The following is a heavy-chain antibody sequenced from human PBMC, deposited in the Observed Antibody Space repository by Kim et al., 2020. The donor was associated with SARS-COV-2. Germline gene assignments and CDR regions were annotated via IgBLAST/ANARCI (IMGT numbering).Heavy chain of an antibody. V-gene: IGHV1-58*01. CDR2: IVVGSGNT. CDR3: AAPYSSSWYSSYYYYYGMDV. D-gene: IGHD6-13*01. J-gene: IGHJ6*02. CDR1: GFTFTSSA. Sequence: SVKVSCKASGFTFTSSAVQWVRQARGQRLEWIGWIVVGSGNTNYAQKFQERVTITRDMSTSTAYMELSSLRSEDTAVYYCAAPYSSSWYSSYYYYYGMDVWGQGTTVTVSS.